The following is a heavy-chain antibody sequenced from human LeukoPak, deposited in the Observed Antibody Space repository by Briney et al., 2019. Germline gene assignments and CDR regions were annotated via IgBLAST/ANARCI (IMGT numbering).Heavy chain of an antibody. D-gene: IGHD5-12*01. Sequence: PGGSLRLSCAASGFTFSSYWMSWVRQAPGKGLEWVANIKQDGSEKYYVDSVKGRFTISRDNAKNSLYLQMNSLRAEDTAVYYCARDMGPSRGYDESLGYWGQGTLVTVSS. CDR1: GFTFSSYW. CDR3: ARDMGPSRGYDESLGY. V-gene: IGHV3-7*01. J-gene: IGHJ4*02. CDR2: IKQDGSEK.